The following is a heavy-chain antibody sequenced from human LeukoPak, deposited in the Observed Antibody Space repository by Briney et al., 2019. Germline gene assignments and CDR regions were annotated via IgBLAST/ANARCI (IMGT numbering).Heavy chain of an antibody. CDR2: IWNDGTNK. CDR3: AKDAQRGFDYSNSLEY. Sequence: PGRSLRLSCAASGSTFSHYGMHWVRQAPGKGLEWVAVIWNDGTNKYYSDSVKGRFTIYRDDSQNRVYLQMNSLRADDTALYYCAKDAQRGFDYSNSLEYWGQGALVTVSS. CDR1: GSTFSHYG. D-gene: IGHD4-11*01. J-gene: IGHJ4*02. V-gene: IGHV3-33*06.